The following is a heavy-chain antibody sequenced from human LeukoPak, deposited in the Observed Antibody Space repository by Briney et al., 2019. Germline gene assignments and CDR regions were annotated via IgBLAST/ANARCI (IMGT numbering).Heavy chain of an antibody. D-gene: IGHD2-15*01. V-gene: IGHV3-11*01. CDR2: ISRSGSTI. CDR1: GFTFSDYH. J-gene: IGHJ6*02. CDR3: ARDIVVVVAAKYYYYGMDV. Sequence: GGSLRLSCAASGFTFSDYHMSWIRQAPGKGLEWVSYISRSGSTIYYADSVQGRFTISRDNAKNSLYLQMNSLRAEDTAVYYCARDIVVVVAAKYYYYGMDVWGQGTTVTVSS.